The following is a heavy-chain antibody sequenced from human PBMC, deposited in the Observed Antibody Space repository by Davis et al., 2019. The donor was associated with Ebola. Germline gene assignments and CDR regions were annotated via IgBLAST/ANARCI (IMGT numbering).Heavy chain of an antibody. CDR1: GYTFTGYY. J-gene: IGHJ6*04. CDR3: ARDPRDFTMVRGGYYGMDV. V-gene: IGHV1-2*06. D-gene: IGHD3-10*01. Sequence: ASVKVSCKASGYTFTGYYMHWVRQAPGQGLEWMGRINPNSGGTNYAQKFQGRVTMTRDTSISTAYMQLSRLRSDDTAVSYCARDPRDFTMVRGGYYGMDVWGKGTTVTVSS. CDR2: INPNSGGT.